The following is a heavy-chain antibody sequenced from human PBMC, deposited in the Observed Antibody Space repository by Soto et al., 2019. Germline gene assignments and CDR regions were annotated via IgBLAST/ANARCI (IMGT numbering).Heavy chain of an antibody. J-gene: IGHJ6*02. CDR3: ARGGTLLWFGELALDYYYGMDV. V-gene: IGHV4-34*01. Sequence: SETLSLTCAVYGGSFSGYYWSWIRQPPGKGLEWIAEINHSGSTNYNPSLKSRVTISVDTSKNQFSLKLSSVTAADTAVYYCARGGTLLWFGELALDYYYGMDVWGQGTTVTVSS. CDR2: INHSGST. CDR1: GGSFSGYY. D-gene: IGHD3-10*01.